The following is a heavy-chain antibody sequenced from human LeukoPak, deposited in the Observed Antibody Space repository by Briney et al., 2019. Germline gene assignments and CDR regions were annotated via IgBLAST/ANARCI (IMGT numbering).Heavy chain of an antibody. CDR1: GGSVSSGSHY. J-gene: IGHJ5*02. V-gene: IGHV4-61*01. CDR3: ARVGIPVAGPPAYPNFDP. Sequence: PSETLSLTCTVSGGSVSSGSHYWSWIRQPPGKGLEWIGRIYYSGSTNYNPSLKSRVTISVDTSKNQFSLKLSSVTAADTAVYYCARVGIPVAGPPAYPNFDPWGQGTLVTVSS. CDR2: IYYSGST. D-gene: IGHD6-19*01.